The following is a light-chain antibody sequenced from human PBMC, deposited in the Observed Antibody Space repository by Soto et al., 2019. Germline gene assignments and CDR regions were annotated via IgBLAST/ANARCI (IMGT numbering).Light chain of an antibody. V-gene: IGLV2-14*03. J-gene: IGLJ2*01. CDR2: DVS. Sequence: QSALTQPASVSGSTGQSITISCTGTSSDVGNYNYVSWYQHHPGKAPKLIIFDVSNRPSGISNRFSGSKSGNTASLTISGLQAEDEADYYCSSYTSTSTVIFGGWTKRTV. CDR1: SSDVGNYNY. CDR3: SSYTSTSTVI.